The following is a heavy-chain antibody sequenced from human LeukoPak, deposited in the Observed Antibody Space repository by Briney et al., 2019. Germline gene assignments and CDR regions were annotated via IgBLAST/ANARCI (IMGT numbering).Heavy chain of an antibody. CDR2: IFHSGST. Sequence: SETLSLTCTVSGGSISSNTYYWGWVRQPPGKGLEWIGNIFHSGSTYYNPSLKSRVTISVDTSTNQLSLRLTSVTAADAAVYYCARRPSGVIATAGIYFFDYWGQGTLVTVSS. CDR3: ARRPSGVIATAGIYFFDY. J-gene: IGHJ4*02. CDR1: GGSISSNTYY. V-gene: IGHV4-39*01. D-gene: IGHD6-13*01.